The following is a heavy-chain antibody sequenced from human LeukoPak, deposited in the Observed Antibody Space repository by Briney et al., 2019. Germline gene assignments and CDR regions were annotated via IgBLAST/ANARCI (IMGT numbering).Heavy chain of an antibody. Sequence: ASVKVSCTASGYTFTSYGISWVRQAPGQGLEWMGWISAYNGNTNYAQKLQGRVTMTTDTSTSTAYMELRSLRSDDTAVYYCARDSPFRGVTYFDYWGQGTLVTVSS. J-gene: IGHJ4*02. CDR3: ARDSPFRGVTYFDY. CDR2: ISAYNGNT. D-gene: IGHD3-10*01. V-gene: IGHV1-18*04. CDR1: GYTFTSYG.